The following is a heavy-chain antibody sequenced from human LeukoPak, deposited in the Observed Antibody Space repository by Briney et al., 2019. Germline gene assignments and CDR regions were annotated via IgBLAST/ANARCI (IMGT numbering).Heavy chain of an antibody. CDR1: GGSCSGYY. D-gene: IGHD2-15*01. V-gene: IGHV4-34*01. J-gene: IGHJ5*02. CDR2: INHSGST. Sequence: SETLSPTCAVYGGSCSGYYWSWIRQRPGKGLEWIGEINHSGSTNYNPPLTSRVTISVDTSKNQFSLKLSSVTAADTAVYYCAIPYCSGGSCYSAFDPWGQGTLVTVSS. CDR3: AIPYCSGGSCYSAFDP.